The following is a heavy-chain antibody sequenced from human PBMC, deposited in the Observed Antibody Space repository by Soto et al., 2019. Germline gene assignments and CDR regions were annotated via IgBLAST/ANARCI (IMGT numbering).Heavy chain of an antibody. J-gene: IGHJ4*02. CDR3: ARGESPRYYDFWSGPNDY. Sequence: QVQLQQWGAGLLKPSETLSLTCAVYGGSFSGYYWSWIRQPPGKGLEWIGEINHSGSTNYNPSLKSRVTISVDTSKNQFSLKLSSVTAADTAVYYCARGESPRYYDFWSGPNDYWGQGTLVTVSS. CDR1: GGSFSGYY. V-gene: IGHV4-34*01. CDR2: INHSGST. D-gene: IGHD3-3*01.